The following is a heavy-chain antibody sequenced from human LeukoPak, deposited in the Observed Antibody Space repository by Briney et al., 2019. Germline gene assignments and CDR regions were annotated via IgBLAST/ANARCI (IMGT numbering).Heavy chain of an antibody. CDR2: IYSDGST. Sequence: GGSPRLSCAASGFTVSSIYMNWVRQAPGKGLEWVSVIYSDGSTYYAESVKGRFTVSRDDSKNTLYLQMNSLRAEDTAVYYCARAMRGYSYILEHWGQRTLVTVSS. J-gene: IGHJ4*02. D-gene: IGHD5-12*01. CDR3: ARAMRGYSYILEH. CDR1: GFTVSSIY. V-gene: IGHV3-53*01.